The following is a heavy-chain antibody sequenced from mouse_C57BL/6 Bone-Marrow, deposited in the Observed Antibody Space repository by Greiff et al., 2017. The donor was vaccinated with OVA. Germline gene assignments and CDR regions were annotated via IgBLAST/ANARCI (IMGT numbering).Heavy chain of an antibody. D-gene: IGHD1-1*01. V-gene: IGHV5-17*01. Sequence: EVHLVEPGGGLVKPGGSLKLSCAASGFTFSDYGMHWVRQAPEKGLEWVAYISSGSSTIYYADTVKGRFTIARDNAKNTLFLQMTSLRSEDTAMYYCARYGRLDYWGKGTTLTVAS. CDR1: GFTFSDYG. J-gene: IGHJ2*01. CDR3: ARYGRLDY. CDR2: ISSGSSTI.